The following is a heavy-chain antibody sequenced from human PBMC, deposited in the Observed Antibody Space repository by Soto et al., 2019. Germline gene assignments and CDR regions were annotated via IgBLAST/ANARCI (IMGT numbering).Heavy chain of an antibody. D-gene: IGHD2-15*01. J-gene: IGHJ6*02. CDR1: GFTFSSYG. Sequence: GGSLRLSCAASGFTFSSYGMHWVRQAPGKGLEWVAVISYDGSNKYYADSVKGRFTISRDNSKNTLYLQMNSLRAEDTAVYYRAKDVVVVATTGLGDYYYYYGMDVWGQGTTVTVSS. CDR2: ISYDGSNK. CDR3: AKDVVVVATTGLGDYYYYYGMDV. V-gene: IGHV3-30*18.